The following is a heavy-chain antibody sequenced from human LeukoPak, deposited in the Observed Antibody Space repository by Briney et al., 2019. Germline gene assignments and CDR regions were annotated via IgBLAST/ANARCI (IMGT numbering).Heavy chain of an antibody. V-gene: IGHV1-69*01. CDR2: IIPIFGTA. D-gene: IGHD3-3*01. Sequence: SVKVSCKASGGTFSSYAISWVRQAPGQGLEWMGGIIPIFGTANYAQKFQGRVTITADESTSTAYMELSSLRSEDTAVYYCARGVIDYDFWSGYYKRYYFDYWGQGTLVTVSS. CDR3: ARGVIDYDFWSGYYKRYYFDY. J-gene: IGHJ4*02. CDR1: GGTFSSYA.